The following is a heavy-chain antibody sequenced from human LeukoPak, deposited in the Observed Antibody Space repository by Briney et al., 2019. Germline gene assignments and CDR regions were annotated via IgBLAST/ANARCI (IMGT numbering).Heavy chain of an antibody. CDR2: INPNSGGT. D-gene: IGHD3-3*01. CDR1: GYTFTGYH. Sequence: ASVKVSCKASGYTFTGYHMHWVRQAPGQGLEWMGWINPNSGGTNYAQKFQGRVTMTRDTSISTAYMELSRLRSDDTAVYYCARGITIFGVVGYWGQGTLVTVSS. J-gene: IGHJ4*02. CDR3: ARGITIFGVVGY. V-gene: IGHV1-2*02.